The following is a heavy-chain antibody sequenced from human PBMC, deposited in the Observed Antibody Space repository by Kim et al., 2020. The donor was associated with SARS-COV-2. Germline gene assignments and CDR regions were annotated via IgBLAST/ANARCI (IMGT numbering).Heavy chain of an antibody. CDR1: GGSFSGYY. D-gene: IGHD2-2*01. CDR3: ARSIVVVPAAMYWFDP. CDR2: INHSGST. V-gene: IGHV4-34*01. J-gene: IGHJ5*02. Sequence: SETLSLTCAVYGGSFSGYYWSWIRQPPGKGLEWIGEINHSGSTNYNPSLKSRVTISVDTSKNQFSLKLSSVTAADTAVYYCARSIVVVPAAMYWFDPWGQGTLVTVSS.